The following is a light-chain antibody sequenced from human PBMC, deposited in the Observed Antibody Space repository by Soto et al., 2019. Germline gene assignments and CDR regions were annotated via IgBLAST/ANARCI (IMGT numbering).Light chain of an antibody. CDR2: AAS. CDR3: QQSYSTPYT. Sequence: DIQMTQSPSSLSASVGDRVTITCRASQSISSYLNWYQQKPGKAPKLLIYAASSLQSGVPSRFSGRGSGTDFTPTISSLQPEDFATYYCQQSYSTPYTFGQGTKLEIK. J-gene: IGKJ2*01. V-gene: IGKV1-39*01. CDR1: QSISSY.